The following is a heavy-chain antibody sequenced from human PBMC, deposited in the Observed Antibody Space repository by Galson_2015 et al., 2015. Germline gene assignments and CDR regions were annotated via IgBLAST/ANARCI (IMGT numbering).Heavy chain of an antibody. D-gene: IGHD2-21*02. CDR2: ISGSGGST. CDR1: GFTFSSYA. V-gene: IGHV3-23*01. Sequence: SLRLSCAASGFTFSSYAMSWVRQAPGKGLEWASAISGSGGSTYYADSVKGRFTISRDNSKNTLYLQMNSLRAEDTAVYYCAKGGTYCGGDCPNYFDYWGQGTLVTVSS. J-gene: IGHJ4*02. CDR3: AKGGTYCGGDCPNYFDY.